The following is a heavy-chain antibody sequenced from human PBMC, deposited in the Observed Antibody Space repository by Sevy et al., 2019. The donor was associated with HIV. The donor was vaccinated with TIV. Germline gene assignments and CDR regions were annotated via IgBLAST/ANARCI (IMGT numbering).Heavy chain of an antibody. J-gene: IGHJ4*02. CDR3: ARGENWNYAEY. V-gene: IGHV3-23*01. CDR2: ISGTAGNT. Sequence: GGSLRLSCAVSEFTLSGNAMIWVRQAPGKGLEWVSGISGTAGNTYYADSVKGRFTIFRDNSNSTLYLQMNSLRAEDTAVYYCARGENWNYAEYWGQGILVTVSS. CDR1: EFTLSGNA. D-gene: IGHD1-7*01.